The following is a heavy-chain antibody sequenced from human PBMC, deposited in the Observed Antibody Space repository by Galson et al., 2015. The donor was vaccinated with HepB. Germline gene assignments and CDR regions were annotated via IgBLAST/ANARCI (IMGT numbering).Heavy chain of an antibody. J-gene: IGHJ6*03. V-gene: IGHV6-1*01. CDR2: TYYRSKWYN. CDR3: ARAMVVVPAAMEYYYYMDV. D-gene: IGHD2-2*01. CDR1: GDSVSSNSAA. Sequence: CAISGDSVSSNSAAWNRIRQSPSRGLEWLGRTYYRSKWYNDYAVSVKSRITINPDTSKNQFSLQLNSVTPEDTAVYYCARAMVVVPAAMEYYYYMDVWGKGTTVTVSS.